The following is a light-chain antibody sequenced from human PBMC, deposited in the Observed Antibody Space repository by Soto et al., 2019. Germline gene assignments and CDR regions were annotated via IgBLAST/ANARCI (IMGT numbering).Light chain of an antibody. CDR1: QSISSW. V-gene: IGKV1-5*01. J-gene: IGKJ1*01. CDR2: DGF. CDR3: QHYNSYSEA. Sequence: DIQMTQSPSTLSASVGDRVTITCRASQSISSWLAWYQQKPGKAPKLLIYDGFSLESGVPSRFSGSGSGTEFTLTISSLQPDDFATYYRQHYNSYSEAFGQGTKVDIK.